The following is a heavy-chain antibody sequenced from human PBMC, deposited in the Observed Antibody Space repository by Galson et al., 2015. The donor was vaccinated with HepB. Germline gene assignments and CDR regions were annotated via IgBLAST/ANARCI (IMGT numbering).Heavy chain of an antibody. Sequence: SLRLSCAASGFIFSTYAISWVRQAPGKGLEWVSIISGSGVKTFYADSVNGRFTISRDNSKNTLFLQMNSLRAEDTAVYYCAKTIPVPGYGSESHQGIDYWGRGTLVTVSS. CDR1: GFIFSTYA. V-gene: IGHV3-23*01. CDR3: AKTIPVPGYGSESHQGIDY. CDR2: ISGSGVKT. J-gene: IGHJ4*02. D-gene: IGHD3-10*01.